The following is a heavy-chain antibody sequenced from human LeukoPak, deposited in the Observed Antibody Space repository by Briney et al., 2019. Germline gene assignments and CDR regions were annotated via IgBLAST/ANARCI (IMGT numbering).Heavy chain of an antibody. CDR2: INQDGSEK. CDR1: GFTFSQYW. CDR3: ARESRSGSYSSY. J-gene: IGHJ4*02. V-gene: IGHV3-7*01. D-gene: IGHD1-26*01. Sequence: GGSLRLSCAASGFTFSQYWMSWVRQAPGKGLEWVANINQDGSEKSYVDSVKGRFTISRDNAKNSLYLQMHSLRAEDTAVYYCARESRSGSYSSYWGLGTLVTVSS.